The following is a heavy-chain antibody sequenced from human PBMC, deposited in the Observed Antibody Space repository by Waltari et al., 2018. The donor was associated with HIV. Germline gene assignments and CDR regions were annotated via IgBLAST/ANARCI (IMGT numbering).Heavy chain of an antibody. CDR1: GFTFEHYA. Sequence: DVHMVQFGGGLVQPGESLRLSCVGSGFTFEHYAMHWVRQGPGKGLQWVASSNSYSGIIAYAAAVKGRFTISRDNAKSSLYLQMNNLKPEDTALYFCAKDVGFLTHPDSGADSWGRGTLVTVTS. CDR2: SNSYSGII. V-gene: IGHV3-9*01. CDR3: AKDVGFLTHPDSGADS. D-gene: IGHD2-15*01. J-gene: IGHJ4*02.